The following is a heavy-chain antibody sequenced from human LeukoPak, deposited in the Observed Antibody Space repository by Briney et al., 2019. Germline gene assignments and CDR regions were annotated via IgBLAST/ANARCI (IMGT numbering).Heavy chain of an antibody. CDR3: AAGQPQHILEWLSDRNQNWFDP. J-gene: IGHJ5*02. CDR2: INPKSGGT. V-gene: IGHV1-2*02. CDR1: GYTFTGYY. D-gene: IGHD3-3*01. Sequence: ASVKVSCKASGYTFTGYYMYWVRQAPGQGLDWMGWINPKSGGTNYAQKFQGRVTMTRDTSISTAYMELRRLRSDDTAVYYCAAGQPQHILEWLSDRNQNWFDPWGQGTLVTVSS.